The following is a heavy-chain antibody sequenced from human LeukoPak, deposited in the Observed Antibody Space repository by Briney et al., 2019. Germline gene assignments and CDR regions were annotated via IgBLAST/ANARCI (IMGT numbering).Heavy chain of an antibody. CDR2: IIPILGIA. D-gene: IGHD3-3*01. Sequence: SVKVSCKASVGTFSSYAISWVRQAPGQGLEWMGRIIPILGIANYAQKFQGRVTITADKSTSTAYMELSSLRSEDTAVYYCARADFWSGYLDGMDVWGQGTTVTVSS. J-gene: IGHJ6*02. V-gene: IGHV1-69*04. CDR3: ARADFWSGYLDGMDV. CDR1: VGTFSSYA.